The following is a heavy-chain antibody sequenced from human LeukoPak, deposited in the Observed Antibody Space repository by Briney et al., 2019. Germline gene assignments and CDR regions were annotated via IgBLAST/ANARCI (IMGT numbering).Heavy chain of an antibody. CDR3: AKDRVLRFLEWLAPLDY. J-gene: IGHJ4*02. D-gene: IGHD3-3*01. V-gene: IGHV3-30*18. Sequence: PGRSLRLSCAASGFTFSSYGMHWVRQAPGKGLEWVAVISYDGSNKYYADSVKGRFTISRDNSKNTLYLQMNSLRAEDTAVYYCAKDRVLRFLEWLAPLDYWGQGILVTVSS. CDR1: GFTFSSYG. CDR2: ISYDGSNK.